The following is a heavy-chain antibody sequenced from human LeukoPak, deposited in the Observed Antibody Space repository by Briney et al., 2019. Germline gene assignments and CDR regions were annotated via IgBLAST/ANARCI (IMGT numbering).Heavy chain of an antibody. V-gene: IGHV3-33*01. J-gene: IGHJ4*02. CDR2: IWYDGSNK. CDR3: ARGAYCSSTSCYSQYYFDY. CDR1: GFTFSSYG. Sequence: QPGGSLRLSCAASGFTFSSYGMHWVRQAPGKGLEWAAVIWYDGSNKYYADSVKGRFTISRDNSKNTLYLQMNSLRAEDTAVYYCARGAYCSSTSCYSQYYFDYWGQGALVTVSS. D-gene: IGHD2-2*01.